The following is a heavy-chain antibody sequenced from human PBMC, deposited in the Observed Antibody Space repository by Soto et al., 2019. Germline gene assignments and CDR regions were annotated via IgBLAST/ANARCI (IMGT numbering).Heavy chain of an antibody. V-gene: IGHV4-59*01. Sequence: SETLSLTCTVSGGSISSYYWSWIRQPPGKGLEWIGYIYYSGSTNYNPSLKSRVTISVDTSKNQFSLKLSSVTAADTAVYYCARIGKQLGARILRWEYYYYYMDVWGKGTTVTVSS. CDR1: GGSISSYY. J-gene: IGHJ6*03. CDR2: IYYSGST. CDR3: ARIGKQLGARILRWEYYYYYMDV. D-gene: IGHD6-13*01.